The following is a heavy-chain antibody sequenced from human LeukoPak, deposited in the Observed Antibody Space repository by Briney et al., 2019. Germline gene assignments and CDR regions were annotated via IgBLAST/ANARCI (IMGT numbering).Heavy chain of an antibody. V-gene: IGHV1-18*01. CDR2: ISAYNRNT. D-gene: IGHD2-2*01. CDR1: GYTFTSYG. Sequence: ASVKVSCKASGYTFTSYGISWVRQAPGQGLEWMGWISAYNRNTNYAQKLQGRVTMTTDTSTSTAYMELRSLRSDDTAVYYCAREAFVVPAAIGSFDYWGQGTLVTVSS. CDR3: AREAFVVPAAIGSFDY. J-gene: IGHJ4*02.